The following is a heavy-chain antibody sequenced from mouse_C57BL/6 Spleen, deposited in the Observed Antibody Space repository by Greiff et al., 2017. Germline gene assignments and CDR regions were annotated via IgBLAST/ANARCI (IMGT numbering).Heavy chain of an antibody. D-gene: IGHD2-4*01. CDR3: ASIYYDYDGGYFDY. Sequence: QVQLQQPGAELVKPGASVKLSCKASGYTFTSYWMHWVKQRPGQGLEWIGMIHPNSGSTNYNEKFKSKATLTVDKSSSTAYMQLSSLTSEDSAVYYCASIYYDYDGGYFDYWGQGTTLTVCS. V-gene: IGHV1-64*01. J-gene: IGHJ2*01. CDR1: GYTFTSYW. CDR2: IHPNSGST.